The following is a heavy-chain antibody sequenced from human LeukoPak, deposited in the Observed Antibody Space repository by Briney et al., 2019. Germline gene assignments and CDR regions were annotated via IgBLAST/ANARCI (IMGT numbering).Heavy chain of an antibody. V-gene: IGHV4-4*02. D-gene: IGHD2-21*01. J-gene: IGHJ4*02. Sequence: SGTLSLTCAVSGGSISSSNWWSWVRQPPGKGLEWIGEIYHSGSTNYNPSLKSRVTISVDTSKNHFSLRLSSVTAADTAVYYCARSAHSNYDYWGQGTLVTVSS. CDR2: IYHSGST. CDR3: ARSAHSNYDY. CDR1: GGSISSSNW.